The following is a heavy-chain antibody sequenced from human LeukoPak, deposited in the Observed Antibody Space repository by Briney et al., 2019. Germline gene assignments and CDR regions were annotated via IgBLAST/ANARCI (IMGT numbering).Heavy chain of an antibody. CDR2: IYYTGST. CDR3: ARYGYDSPYYFDY. J-gene: IGHJ4*02. Sequence: SETLSLTCTVSGGSISSYFWTWIRQPPGEGPEWIGYIYYTGSTKYNPSLKSRVTISVDTSKNQFSLKLSSVTAADTAVYFCARYGYDSPYYFDYWGQGTLVTVSA. D-gene: IGHD5-12*01. CDR1: GGSISSYF. V-gene: IGHV4-59*01.